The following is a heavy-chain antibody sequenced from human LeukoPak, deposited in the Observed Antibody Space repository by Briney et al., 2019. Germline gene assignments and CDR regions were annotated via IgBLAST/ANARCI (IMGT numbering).Heavy chain of an antibody. D-gene: IGHD3-22*01. CDR2: IYYSGST. CDR3: ARHKDHYDSSGYYSPSDY. J-gene: IGHJ4*02. Sequence: NTSETLSLTCTVSGGSISSYYWSWVRQPPGKGLEWIGYIYYSGSTKYNPSLKGRATISVDTSKNQFSLKLSSVTAADTAAYYCARHKDHYDSSGYYSPSDYWGQGTLVTVSS. V-gene: IGHV4-59*08. CDR1: GGSISSYY.